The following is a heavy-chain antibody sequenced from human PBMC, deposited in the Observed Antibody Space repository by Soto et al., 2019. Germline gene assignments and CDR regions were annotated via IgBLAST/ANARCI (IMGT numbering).Heavy chain of an antibody. Sequence: QVQLQESGPGLVKPSQTLSLTCTVSGGSISSGGYYWSWIRQHPGKGLEWIGYIYYSGSTYYNPSLTSRVTISVDTSKTQFSLKLSSVTAADTAVYYCARAPSYGSGSYYSNLDYWGQGTLVTVSS. CDR2: IYYSGST. D-gene: IGHD3-10*01. J-gene: IGHJ4*02. CDR3: ARAPSYGSGSYYSNLDY. CDR1: GGSISSGGYY. V-gene: IGHV4-31*03.